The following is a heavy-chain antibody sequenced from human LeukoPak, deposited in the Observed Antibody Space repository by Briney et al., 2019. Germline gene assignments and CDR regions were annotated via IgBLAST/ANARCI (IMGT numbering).Heavy chain of an antibody. Sequence: GGSLRFSCAASGFTFSGYGMHWVRQAPGKGLEWVAVISYDGSNKYYADSVKGRFTISRDNSKNTLYLQMNSLRAEDTAVYYCAKEGVGSYYVYWGQGTLVTVSS. CDR2: ISYDGSNK. CDR3: AKEGVGSYYVY. D-gene: IGHD1-26*01. J-gene: IGHJ4*02. CDR1: GFTFSGYG. V-gene: IGHV3-30*18.